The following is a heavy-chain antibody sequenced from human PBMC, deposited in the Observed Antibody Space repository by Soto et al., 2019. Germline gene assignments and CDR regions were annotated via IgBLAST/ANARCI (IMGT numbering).Heavy chain of an antibody. D-gene: IGHD4-17*01. V-gene: IGHV5-51*01. J-gene: IGHJ6*02. CDR3: GRHRTTMSQYYSMDV. CDR1: GYSFTSYW. Sequence: PGESLKISCKCSGYSFTSYWIGWVRQMPGKGLEWMGIIYPGDSDTRYSPSFQGQVTISADKSISTAYLPWSSLKASETAMYYCGRHRTTMSQYYSMDVWGQGTTVTVS. CDR2: IYPGDSDT.